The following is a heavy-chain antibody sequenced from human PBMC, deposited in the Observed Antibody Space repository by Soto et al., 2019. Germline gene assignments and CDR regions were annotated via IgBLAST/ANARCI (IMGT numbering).Heavy chain of an antibody. CDR2: MNPNTGDT. V-gene: IGHV1-8*01. CDR1: GYTFISYD. D-gene: IGHD5-12*01. CDR3: ARGDGYIFDY. Sequence: QVQLVQSGAEVKKPGASVKVSRKASGYTFISYDINWVRQATGQGLEWMGWMNPNTGDTGYAQKFQGRVTMTRNTSINTANLELSSLRSDDTAVYFCARGDGYIFDYWSQGTLVTVSS. J-gene: IGHJ4*02.